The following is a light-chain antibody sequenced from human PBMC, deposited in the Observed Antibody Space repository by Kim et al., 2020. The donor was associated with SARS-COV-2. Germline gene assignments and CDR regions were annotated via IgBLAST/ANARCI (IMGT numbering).Light chain of an antibody. V-gene: IGLV2-14*03. Sequence: QSVLTQPASVSGSPGQTITISCTGSSSDVGGYDYVYWYQQYPASVPKLLIYDVIKRPSGVSSGFSGSKSGNTASLIISGLHPEDEDDYYWHSFTNDTYVFGSGTKVTVL. CDR1: SSDVGGYDY. CDR3: HSFTNDTYV. CDR2: DVI. J-gene: IGLJ1*01.